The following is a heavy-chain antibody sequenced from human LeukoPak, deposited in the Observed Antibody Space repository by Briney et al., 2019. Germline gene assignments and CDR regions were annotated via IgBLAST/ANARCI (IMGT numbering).Heavy chain of an antibody. Sequence: PSETLSLTCGVSGASVSSIGYSWSWIRQPPGRGLEWIGFIYQSGSASYNPSLQSRVTISIDKSKNQFSLNLSSVTAADTAVYYCARNSYYDNSGEGAFDIWGQGTMVTVSS. CDR2: IYQSGSA. CDR1: GASVSSIGYS. V-gene: IGHV4-30-2*01. CDR3: ARNSYYDNSGEGAFDI. D-gene: IGHD3-22*01. J-gene: IGHJ3*02.